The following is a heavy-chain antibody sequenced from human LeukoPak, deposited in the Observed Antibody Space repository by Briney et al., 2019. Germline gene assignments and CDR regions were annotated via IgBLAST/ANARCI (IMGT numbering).Heavy chain of an antibody. V-gene: IGHV1-3*02. J-gene: IGHJ5*02. CDR2: SNAGNGNT. CDR1: GYTFTSYA. CDR3: ARAGGRSWFDP. Sequence: ASVKVSCKASGYTFTSYAMHWVRQAPGQRLEWMGWSNAGNGNTKYSQEFQGRVTITRDTSMSTAYMEVSRLTSDDTAVYYCARAGGRSWFDPWGQGTLVTVSS.